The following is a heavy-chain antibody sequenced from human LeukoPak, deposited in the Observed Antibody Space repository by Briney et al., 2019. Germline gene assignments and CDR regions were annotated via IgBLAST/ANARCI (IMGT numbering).Heavy chain of an antibody. Sequence: GGSLRLSCAASGFTFSSYGMSWGRQAPGKGLEWVSTISGSGGSTFYADSVKGRFTISRDNSKNTLYLQMNSLRAEDTAVYYCARDTVDTALDYWGQGTLVTVSS. V-gene: IGHV3-23*01. D-gene: IGHD5-18*01. CDR3: ARDTVDTALDY. J-gene: IGHJ4*02. CDR2: ISGSGGST. CDR1: GFTFSSYG.